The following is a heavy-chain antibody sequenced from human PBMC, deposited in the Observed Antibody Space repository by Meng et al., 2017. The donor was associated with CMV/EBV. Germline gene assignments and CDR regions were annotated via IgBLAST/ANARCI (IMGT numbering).Heavy chain of an antibody. CDR3: ARQNAMVRGVIAG. D-gene: IGHD3-10*01. J-gene: IGHJ4*02. V-gene: IGHV4-30-4*08. CDR2: IYYSGST. CDR1: GGSISSGDYY. Sequence: SETLSLTCTVSGGSISSGDYYWSWIRRPPGKGLEWIGYIYYSGSTYYNPSLKSRVTISVDTSKNQFSLRLSSVTAADTAVYYCARQNAMVRGVIAGWGQGTLVTVSS.